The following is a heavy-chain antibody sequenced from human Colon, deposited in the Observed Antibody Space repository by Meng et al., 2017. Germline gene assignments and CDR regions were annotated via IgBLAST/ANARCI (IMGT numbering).Heavy chain of an antibody. J-gene: IGHJ4*02. D-gene: IGHD2-21*02. CDR2: ISSSSSYI. Sequence: GGSLRLSCAASGFTFSSYSMNWVRQAPGKGLEWVSSISSSSSYIYYADSVKGRFTISRDNAKISLYLQMNSLRAEDTAVYYCARESFPSTAIDYWGQGTLVTVSS. CDR1: GFTFSSYS. V-gene: IGHV3-21*01. CDR3: ARESFPSTAIDY.